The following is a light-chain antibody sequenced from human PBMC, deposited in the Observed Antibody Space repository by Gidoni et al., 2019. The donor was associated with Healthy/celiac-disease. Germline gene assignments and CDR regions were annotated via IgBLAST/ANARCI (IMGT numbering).Light chain of an antibody. CDR1: SSDVGGYHY. CDR2: DVS. J-gene: IGLJ1*01. V-gene: IGLV2-14*03. CDR3: SSETSSSTYV. Sequence: QSALTQPSSVSGSPGQSITISCTGTSSDVGGYHYVSWYQQHPGKAPKLMIYDVSNRPSGVSNRFYGSKSGNTASLTISGRQDEDEADYYGSSETSSSTYVVGTGTKVTVL.